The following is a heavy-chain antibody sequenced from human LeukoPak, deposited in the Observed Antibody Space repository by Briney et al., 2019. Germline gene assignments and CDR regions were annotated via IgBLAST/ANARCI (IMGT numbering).Heavy chain of an antibody. CDR1: GGSFSGYY. CDR2: INHSGST. Sequence: SETLSLTCAVYGGSFSGYYWSWIRQPPGKGLEWIGEINHSGSTNYNPSLKSRVTISVDTSKNQFSLKLSSVTAADTAVYYCARHTRYCSGGSCYWYFDLWGRSTLVTVSS. J-gene: IGHJ2*01. CDR3: ARHTRYCSGGSCYWYFDL. D-gene: IGHD2-15*01. V-gene: IGHV4-34*01.